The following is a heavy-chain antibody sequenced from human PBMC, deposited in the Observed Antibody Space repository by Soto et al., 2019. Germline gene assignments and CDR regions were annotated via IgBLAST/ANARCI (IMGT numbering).Heavy chain of an antibody. D-gene: IGHD6-13*01. CDR2: INSDGSST. V-gene: IGHV3-74*01. CDR1: GFTFSSYW. Sequence: GGSLRLSCAASGFTFSSYWMHWVRQAPGKGLVWVSRINSDGSSTSYADSVKGRFTISRDNAKNTLYLQMNSLRAEDTAVYYCARDEDRYSSSCYRGFDYYYGMDVWGQGTKLTV. CDR3: ARDEDRYSSSCYRGFDYYYGMDV. J-gene: IGHJ6*02.